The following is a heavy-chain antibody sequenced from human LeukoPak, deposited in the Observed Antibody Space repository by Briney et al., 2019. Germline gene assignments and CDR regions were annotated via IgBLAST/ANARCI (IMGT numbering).Heavy chain of an antibody. CDR3: ARGANTWYFDL. CDR1: GYTFTSYY. D-gene: IGHD2/OR15-2a*01. CDR2: INPSGGST. J-gene: IGHJ2*01. V-gene: IGHV1-46*01. Sequence: ASVKVSCKASGYTFTSYYIYWVRQAPGQGLEWMGIINPSGGSTTYTQKFQGRVTMTRDTSTSTVYMELSSLRYEDAAVYYCARGANTWYFDLGGRGTLVAVSS.